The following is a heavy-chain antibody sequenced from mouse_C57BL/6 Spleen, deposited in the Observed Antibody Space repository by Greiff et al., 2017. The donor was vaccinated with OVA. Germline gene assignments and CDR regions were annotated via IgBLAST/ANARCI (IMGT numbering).Heavy chain of an antibody. D-gene: IGHD3-2*02. J-gene: IGHJ4*01. V-gene: IGHV1-69*01. Sequence: QVQLQQSGAELVMPGASVKLSCKASGYTFTSYWMHWVKQRPGQGLEWIGEIDPSDSYTNYNQKFKGKSTLTVDKSSSTAYMQLSSLTSEDSAVYYCARRPRSGYAMDYWGQGTSVTVSS. CDR2: IDPSDSYT. CDR1: GYTFTSYW. CDR3: ARRPRSGYAMDY.